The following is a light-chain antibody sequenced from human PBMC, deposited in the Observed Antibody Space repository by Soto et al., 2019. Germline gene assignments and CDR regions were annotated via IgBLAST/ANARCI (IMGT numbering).Light chain of an antibody. J-gene: IGLJ1*01. CDR1: NIGSKS. V-gene: IGLV3-21*02. Sequence: SYELTQPPSVSVAAGQTARIPCGGNNIGSKSVHWYQQKAGQAPVVVVYDDSDRPSGIPERFSGSNSGNMATLTISRVEAGDEADYYCQVWDSRSDYVFGTGTKLTVL. CDR3: QVWDSRSDYV. CDR2: DDS.